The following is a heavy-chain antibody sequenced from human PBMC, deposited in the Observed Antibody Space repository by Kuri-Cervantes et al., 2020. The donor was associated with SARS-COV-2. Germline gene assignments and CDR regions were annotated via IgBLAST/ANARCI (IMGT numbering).Heavy chain of an antibody. J-gene: IGHJ5*02. CDR1: GFTFSGSA. CDR2: IRSKANSYAT. D-gene: IGHD2-8*01. CDR3: ARYGWCWFDP. Sequence: GGSLRLSCAASGFTFSGSAMHWVRQASGKGLEWVGCIRSKANSYATAYGASVKSWFSMYMDDSKDTAYLQMNCLRADDTAVYYYARYGWCWFDPWGQGTLVTVYS. V-gene: IGHV3-73*01.